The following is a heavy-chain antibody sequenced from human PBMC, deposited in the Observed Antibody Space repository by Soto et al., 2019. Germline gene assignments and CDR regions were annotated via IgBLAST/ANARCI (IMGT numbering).Heavy chain of an antibody. Sequence: GFVRLSCAASGFTFSSYAMSWVRQAPGQGLEWVSAISGSGGSTYYADSVEGRFAISSDNSKNTLYLQMNSMRAEDTAVYYCAKAGPHYYGAASYVVYGMDVWREGATVTVSS. CDR2: ISGSGGST. CDR1: GFTFSSYA. D-gene: IGHD3-10*01. V-gene: IGHV3-23*01. J-gene: IGHJ6*01. CDR3: AKAGPHYYGAASYVVYGMDV.